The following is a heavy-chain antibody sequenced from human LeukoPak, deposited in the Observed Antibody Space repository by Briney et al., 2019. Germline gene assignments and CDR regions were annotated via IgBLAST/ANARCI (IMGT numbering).Heavy chain of an antibody. V-gene: IGHV3-43*01. CDR1: GFTFDDYT. CDR2: ISWDGGST. Sequence: QAGGSLRLSCAASGFTFDDYTMHWVRQAPGKGLEWVSLISWDGGSTYYADSVKGRFTISRDNSKNSLYLQMNSLRTEDTALYYCAKGEYGSGSYYNWSPTPPDYWGQGTLVTVSS. CDR3: AKGEYGSGSYYNWSPTPPDY. D-gene: IGHD3-10*01. J-gene: IGHJ4*02.